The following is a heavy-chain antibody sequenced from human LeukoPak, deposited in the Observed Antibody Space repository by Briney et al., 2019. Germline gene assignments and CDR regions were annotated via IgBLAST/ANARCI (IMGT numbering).Heavy chain of an antibody. CDR3: ARVPGPNWFDP. CDR2: IYQSGST. V-gene: IGHV4-38-2*02. J-gene: IGHJ5*02. CDR1: GYSIRSGYY. Sequence: SETLSLTCTVSGYSIRSGYYWGWIRQPPGKGLEWIGCIYQSGSTHYNPSLKSRVTISVDTSKNHFSLKLSSVTAADTAVYYCARVPGPNWFDPWGQGTLVTVSS.